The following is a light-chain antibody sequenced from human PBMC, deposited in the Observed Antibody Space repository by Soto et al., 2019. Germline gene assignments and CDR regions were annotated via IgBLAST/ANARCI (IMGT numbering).Light chain of an antibody. Sequence: EIVLTQSPGTLSLSPGERATLSCRASQSVSSSYLAWYQQKPGQAPRVLIYGASRRATGIPDRFSGSGSGTDFTFTISRLEPEDFAVYYCQQYGSSPPTWTFGQGTKVEIK. CDR2: GAS. CDR3: QQYGSSPPTWT. CDR1: QSVSSSY. V-gene: IGKV3-20*01. J-gene: IGKJ1*01.